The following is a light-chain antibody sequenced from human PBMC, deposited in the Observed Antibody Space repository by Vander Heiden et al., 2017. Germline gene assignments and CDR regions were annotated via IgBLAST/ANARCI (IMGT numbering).Light chain of an antibody. CDR3: QQYGSSPYT. Sequence: EIVLTQSPGPLSSSPGERATLSCRASRSVSSTSLAWYQQKPGQARSLRIYGASNRATGIPDFTLTISRLEPEDFAVYYCQQYGSSPYTFGQGTKLDIK. J-gene: IGKJ2*01. V-gene: IGKV3-20*01. CDR1: RSVSSTS. CDR2: GAS.